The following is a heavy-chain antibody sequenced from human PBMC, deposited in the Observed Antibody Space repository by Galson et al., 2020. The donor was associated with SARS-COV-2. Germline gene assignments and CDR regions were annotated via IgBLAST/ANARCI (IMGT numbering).Heavy chain of an antibody. V-gene: IGHV1-8*01. CDR3: ATPIVGGTFDY. Sequence: ASAKVSCKAPGYTFTSYDINWVRQAPGQGLEWMGWMNPHSGNSGHAQKFQGRVTMTRNTSISTAYMELSSLRSEDTAVYYCATPIVGGTFDYWGQGTLVTVSS. CDR2: MNPHSGNS. D-gene: IGHD1-26*01. J-gene: IGHJ4*02. CDR1: GYTFTSYD.